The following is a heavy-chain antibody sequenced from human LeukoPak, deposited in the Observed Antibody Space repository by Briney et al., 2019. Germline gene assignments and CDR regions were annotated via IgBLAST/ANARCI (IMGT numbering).Heavy chain of an antibody. Sequence: PSETLSLTCTVSGGSISSYYWSWIRQPPGKGLEWIGYIYYSGSTNYNPSLKSRVTISVDTSKNQFSLKLSSVTAADTAVYYCARTSGSYPFDFDYWGQGTLVTVSS. CDR2: IYYSGST. CDR3: ARTSGSYPFDFDY. V-gene: IGHV4-59*01. D-gene: IGHD1-26*01. CDR1: GGSISSYY. J-gene: IGHJ4*02.